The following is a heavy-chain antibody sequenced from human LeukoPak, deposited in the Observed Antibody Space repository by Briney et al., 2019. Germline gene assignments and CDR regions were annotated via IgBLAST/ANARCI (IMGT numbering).Heavy chain of an antibody. CDR1: GFTFSSYA. D-gene: IGHD2-15*01. J-gene: IGHJ4*02. CDR2: ISSSGSTI. Sequence: GGSLRLSCAASGFTFSSYAMSWVRQAPGKGLEWVSYISSSGSTIYYADSVKGRFTISRDNAKNSLYLQMNSLRAEDTAVYYCATGGGSYYFDYWGQGTLVTVSS. CDR3: ATGGGSYYFDY. V-gene: IGHV3-48*04.